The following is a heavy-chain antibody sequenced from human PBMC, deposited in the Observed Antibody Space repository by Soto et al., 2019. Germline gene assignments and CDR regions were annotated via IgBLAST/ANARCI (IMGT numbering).Heavy chain of an antibody. J-gene: IGHJ5*01. CDR2: IIPLHDMT. Sequence: QVQLVQSGAEVKKPGSSVKVSCKASGGTFNSYAISWVRQAPGKGLEWIGGIIPLHDMTKYAQRLEGRVTITADGSTSTAYMELSSLRSEDTALYFCVRDTGDDGDPWGWFDSWGQGTLVTVSS. V-gene: IGHV1-69*04. D-gene: IGHD4-17*01. CDR3: VRDTGDDGDPWGWFDS. CDR1: GGTFNSYA.